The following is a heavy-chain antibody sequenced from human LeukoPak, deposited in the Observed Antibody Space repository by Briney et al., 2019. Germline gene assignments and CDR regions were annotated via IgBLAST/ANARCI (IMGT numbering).Heavy chain of an antibody. CDR1: GYTFTSYA. CDR3: ARDGYSSSWYLARRWFDP. CDR2: INTNTGNP. J-gene: IGHJ5*02. Sequence: ASVKVSCKASGYTFTSYAMNWVRHAPGQGFEWMGWINTNTGNPTYAQGFTGRFVFSLYTSVSTAYLQISSLKAEDTAVYYCARDGYSSSWYLARRWFDPWGQGTLVTVSS. D-gene: IGHD6-13*01. V-gene: IGHV7-4-1*02.